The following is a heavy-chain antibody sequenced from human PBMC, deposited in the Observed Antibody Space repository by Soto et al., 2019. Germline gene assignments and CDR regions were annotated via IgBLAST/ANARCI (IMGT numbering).Heavy chain of an antibody. J-gene: IGHJ4*02. V-gene: IGHV3-23*01. CDR2: ISASGGST. D-gene: IGHD6-19*01. CDR1: GFAFSSYT. Sequence: GGSLRLSCAASGFAFSSYTMSWVRQTPGKGLEWVSSISASGGSTYYGDSLKGRFTISRDNSKSTLNLHIKSLGVEDSAVYYCAKDRGGFARGWGYYDFWGQGTQVTVSS. CDR3: AKDRGGFARGWGYYDF.